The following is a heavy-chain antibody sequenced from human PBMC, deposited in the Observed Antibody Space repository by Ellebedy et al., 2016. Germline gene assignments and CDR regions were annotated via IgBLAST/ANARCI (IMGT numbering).Heavy chain of an antibody. J-gene: IGHJ4*02. Sequence: GGSLRLXXAVSGFTFSSHWMHWVRQAPGKGLVWVSRISTDGSSTNYADSVKGRFTISRDNAKNTLYLQMNSLRPEDTAVYYCAGARKDIRGAYFDYWGQGTLVTVSS. V-gene: IGHV3-74*01. CDR1: GFTFSSHW. D-gene: IGHD3-10*01. CDR2: ISTDGSST. CDR3: AGARKDIRGAYFDY.